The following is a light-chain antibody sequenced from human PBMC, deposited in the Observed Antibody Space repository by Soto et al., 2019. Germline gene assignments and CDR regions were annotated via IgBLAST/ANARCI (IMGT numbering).Light chain of an antibody. V-gene: IGKV3-11*01. CDR2: DAS. CDR3: QQRWSWPLT. J-gene: IGKJ4*01. Sequence: IVLTQSPGTLSLSPGERATLSCRASQSVNSQLAWYQQKPGQAPRLLIYDASNRATGIPARFSGSETGTDFTLTISSLEPEDSAVYYCQQRWSWPLTFGGGTKVDIK. CDR1: QSVNSQ.